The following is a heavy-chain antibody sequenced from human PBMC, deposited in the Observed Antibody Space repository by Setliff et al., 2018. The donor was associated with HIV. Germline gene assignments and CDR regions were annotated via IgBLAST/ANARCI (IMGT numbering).Heavy chain of an antibody. CDR2: SIPLFKTV. J-gene: IGHJ4*02. CDR3: ASGSGYCRNGDCYIGVHKNPDKYFYDY. CDR1: GATFSNSA. Sequence: SVKVSCKASGATFSNSALTWVRQAPGQGLEWMGGSIPLFKTVNYAQKFQGRLTISTDEFMTTAYMELSSLKSEDTAVYYCASGSGYCRNGDCYIGVHKNPDKYFYDYWGQGTLVTVSS. D-gene: IGHD2-8*01. V-gene: IGHV1-69*05.